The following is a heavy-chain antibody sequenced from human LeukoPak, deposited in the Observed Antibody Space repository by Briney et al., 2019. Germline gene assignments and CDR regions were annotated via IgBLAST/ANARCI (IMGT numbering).Heavy chain of an antibody. CDR2: IYYSGST. CDR3: ARFTMVQGVIIPYFDY. Sequence: SETLSLTCTVSGGSVSSGSYYWSWIRQPPGKGLEWIGYIYYSGSTNYNPSLKSRVTISVDTSKNQFSLKLSSVTAADTAVYYCARFTMVQGVIIPYFDYWGQGTLVTVSS. D-gene: IGHD3-10*01. CDR1: GGSVSSGSYY. V-gene: IGHV4-61*01. J-gene: IGHJ4*02.